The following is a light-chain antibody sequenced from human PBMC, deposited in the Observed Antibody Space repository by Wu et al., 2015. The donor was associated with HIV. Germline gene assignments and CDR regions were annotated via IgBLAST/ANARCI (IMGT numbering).Light chain of an antibody. CDR3: QQYGRSPGT. CDR2: GAS. Sequence: EIVLTQSPGTLSLSPGERATLSCRASQSVSSDYLAWYQQKPGQAPRLLVYGASSRATGIPDRFSGSGSGTDFTLTISRLEPEDFAVYYCQQYGRSPGTFGQGTKVEFK. J-gene: IGKJ1*01. CDR1: QSVSSDY. V-gene: IGKV3-20*01.